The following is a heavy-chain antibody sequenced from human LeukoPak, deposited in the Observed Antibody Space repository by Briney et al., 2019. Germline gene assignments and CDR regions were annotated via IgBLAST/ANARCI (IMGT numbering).Heavy chain of an antibody. CDR1: GFTFSSYG. V-gene: IGHV3-30*18. Sequence: GGSLRLSCAASGFTFSSYGMHWVRQAPGKGLEWVAVISYDGSNKYYADSVKGRFTISRDNSKNTLYLQMNSLRAEDTAVYYCAKPARFYYYDSSGYPYFDYWGQGTLVTVSS. D-gene: IGHD3-22*01. CDR2: ISYDGSNK. J-gene: IGHJ4*02. CDR3: AKPARFYYYDSSGYPYFDY.